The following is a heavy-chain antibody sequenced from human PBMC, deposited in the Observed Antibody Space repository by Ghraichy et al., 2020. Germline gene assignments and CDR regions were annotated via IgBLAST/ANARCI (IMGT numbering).Heavy chain of an antibody. D-gene: IGHD6-19*01. Sequence: GGSLRLSCAASGFTFSSYDMHWVRQVPGKGLEWVSAIGTAGATYYPGSVKGRFTISRENAKNSVYLQMNSLRAGDTALYFCARVSVDEWLAGAMDVWGKGTTVTVSS. CDR3: ARVSVDEWLAGAMDV. V-gene: IGHV3-13*04. CDR2: IGTAGAT. J-gene: IGHJ6*03. CDR1: GFTFSSYD.